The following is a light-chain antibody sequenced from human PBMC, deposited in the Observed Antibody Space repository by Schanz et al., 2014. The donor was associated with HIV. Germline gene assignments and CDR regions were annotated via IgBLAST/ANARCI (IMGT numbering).Light chain of an antibody. V-gene: IGLV2-14*03. Sequence: QSALTQPAFVSGSPGQSITISCTGTSSDVGGYNYVSWYQQHPGKAPKLMIYDVSNRPSGVSNRFSGSKSGNTASLTISGLQADDEAHYYCSSYTSFGTLVFGGGTKLTVL. J-gene: IGLJ3*02. CDR1: SSDVGGYNY. CDR3: SSYTSFGTLV. CDR2: DVS.